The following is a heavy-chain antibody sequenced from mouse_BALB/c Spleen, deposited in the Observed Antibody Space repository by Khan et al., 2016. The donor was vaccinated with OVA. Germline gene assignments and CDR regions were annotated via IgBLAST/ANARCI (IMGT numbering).Heavy chain of an antibody. CDR1: GFSLINYG. Sequence: QVQLKQSGPGLVAPSQNLSIFCTVSGFSLINYGVHWIRQPPGKGLEWLGLLWAGGSTNYNSALMSRLSITKDNSKSQVFLKMNSLQTEDTAMYFCARPYYGSAWFAYWGQGTLVTVSA. V-gene: IGHV2-9*02. D-gene: IGHD1-1*01. CDR3: ARPYYGSAWFAY. J-gene: IGHJ3*01. CDR2: LWAGGST.